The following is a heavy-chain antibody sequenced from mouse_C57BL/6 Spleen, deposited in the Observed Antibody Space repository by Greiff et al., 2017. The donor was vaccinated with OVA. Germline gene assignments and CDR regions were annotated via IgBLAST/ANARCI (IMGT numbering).Heavy chain of an antibody. CDR2: INPYNGGT. Sequence: EVQLQQSGPVLVKPGASVKMSCKASGYTFTDYYMNWVKQSHGKSLEWIGVINPYNGGTSYNQKFKGKATLTVDKSSSTAYMELNSLTSEDSAVYYCAGTELTGFYYYAMDYWGQGTSVTVSS. D-gene: IGHD4-1*01. V-gene: IGHV1-19*01. J-gene: IGHJ4*01. CDR1: GYTFTDYY. CDR3: AGTELTGFYYYAMDY.